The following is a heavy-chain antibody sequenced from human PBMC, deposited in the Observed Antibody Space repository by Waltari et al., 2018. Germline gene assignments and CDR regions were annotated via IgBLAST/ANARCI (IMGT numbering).Heavy chain of an antibody. D-gene: IGHD1-1*01. J-gene: IGHJ6*02. Sequence: EAQLVESGGGLIQPGRSLRLSCAASGFTFDNYAMHWVREVPGKVREWVASISRNSQRIGYADSVKGRFTISRDNAKKSLYLQMNSVRVEDTAIYYCTNLDDFLDVWGQGTTVTVSS. V-gene: IGHV3-9*01. CDR1: GFTFDNYA. CDR2: ISRNSQRI. CDR3: TNLDDFLDV.